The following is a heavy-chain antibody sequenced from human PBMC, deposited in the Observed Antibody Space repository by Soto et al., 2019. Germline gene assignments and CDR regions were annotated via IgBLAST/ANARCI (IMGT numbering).Heavy chain of an antibody. CDR1: GFAFSGYA. D-gene: IGHD6-13*01. Sequence: WGSLRLSCAASGFAFSGYAMSWVRQAPGKGLEWVSAISGSGGSTYYADSVKGRFTISRDNSKNTLYLQMNSLRAEDTAVYYCARQQLVTGWAFDLWGQGTMVTVS. J-gene: IGHJ3*01. CDR3: ARQQLVTGWAFDL. V-gene: IGHV3-23*01. CDR2: ISGSGGST.